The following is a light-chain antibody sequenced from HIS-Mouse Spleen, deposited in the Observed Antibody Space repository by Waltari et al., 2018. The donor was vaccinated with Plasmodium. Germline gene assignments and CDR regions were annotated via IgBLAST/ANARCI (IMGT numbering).Light chain of an antibody. CDR2: GAS. CDR3: QQYNNRPFT. Sequence: DIVMTQSPASLSASAGDRATLSCQASQDVSNNLTWYQQKPGKAPKLLIYGASTRETGIPARFSGSGSGTDFTLTISSLQSEDIAVYYCQQYNNRPFTFGPGTKVEIK. CDR1: QDVSNN. V-gene: IGKV3-15*01. J-gene: IGKJ3*01.